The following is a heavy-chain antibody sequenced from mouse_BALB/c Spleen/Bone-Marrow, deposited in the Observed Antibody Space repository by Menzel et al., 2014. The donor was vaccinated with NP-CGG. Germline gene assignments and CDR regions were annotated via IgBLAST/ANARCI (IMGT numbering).Heavy chain of an antibody. J-gene: IGHJ4*01. CDR3: TRHAMDY. V-gene: IGHV1S127*01. CDR2: IDPSDSYT. CDR1: GYTFTSYW. Sequence: VQLQQSGAELVKPGASVKMSCKASGYTFTSYWMHWVRQRPGQGLEWIGVIDPSDSYTSYIQKFKGKATLTVDTSSSTAYMQLSSLTSEDSAVYYCTRHAMDYWGQGTSVTVSS.